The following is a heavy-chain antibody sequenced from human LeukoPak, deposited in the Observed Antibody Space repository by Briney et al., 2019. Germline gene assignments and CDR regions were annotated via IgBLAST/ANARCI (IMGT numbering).Heavy chain of an antibody. CDR2: IKQDGSDK. J-gene: IGHJ3*02. CDR1: GFTFSSHI. V-gene: IGHV3-7*01. CDR3: ARENDGFDI. Sequence: GRSLRLSCEASGFTFSSHIISWVRQAPGKGLEWVANIKQDGSDKYYVDSVKGRFTISRDNAKNSLHLQMNSLRVEDTAVYFCARENDGFDIWGQGTTVTVSS.